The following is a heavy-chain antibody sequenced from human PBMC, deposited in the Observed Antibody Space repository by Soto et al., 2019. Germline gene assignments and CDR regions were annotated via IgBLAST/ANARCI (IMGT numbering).Heavy chain of an antibody. Sequence: QVQLVESGGGVVQPGRSLRLSCAASGFTFSSYAMHWVRQAPGKGLEWVAVISYDGSNKYYADSVKGRFTISRDNSKNTLYLQMNSLRAEDTAVYYCARGQGYDDYYFDYWGQGTLVTVSS. D-gene: IGHD3-22*01. J-gene: IGHJ4*02. CDR3: ARGQGYDDYYFDY. V-gene: IGHV3-30-3*01. CDR1: GFTFSSYA. CDR2: ISYDGSNK.